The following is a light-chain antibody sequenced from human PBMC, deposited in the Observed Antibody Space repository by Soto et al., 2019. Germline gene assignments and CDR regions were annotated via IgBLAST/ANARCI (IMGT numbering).Light chain of an antibody. CDR3: AAWDDSLSGVV. V-gene: IGLV1-47*01. Sequence: QSVLTQPPSASGTPGQRVTISCSGSSSNIVSNYVYWYQLLPGAAPKLLIYRNNQRPSGVPDRFSGSKSGTSASLAIGGLRSEDEADYYCAAWDDSLSGVVFGGGTKLTVL. CDR2: RNN. J-gene: IGLJ2*01. CDR1: SSNIVSNY.